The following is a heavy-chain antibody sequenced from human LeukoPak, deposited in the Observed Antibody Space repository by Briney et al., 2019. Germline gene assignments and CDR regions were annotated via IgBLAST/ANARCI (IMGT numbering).Heavy chain of an antibody. D-gene: IGHD3-22*01. CDR2: IKSETAGGTT. CDR3: TTHDSSGGFDY. J-gene: IGHJ4*02. CDR1: GITFNNIW. Sequence: GGSLRLSCAASGITFNNIWMSWVRQAPGKGLEWVGRIKSETAGGTTDYAAPVKGRFTISRDDSKNTLFLQMNSLKTEDTAVYFCTTHDSSGGFDYWGQGTLVTVSS. V-gene: IGHV3-15*01.